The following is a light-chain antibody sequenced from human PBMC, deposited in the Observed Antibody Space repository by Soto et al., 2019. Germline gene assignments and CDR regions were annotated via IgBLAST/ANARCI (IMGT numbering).Light chain of an antibody. CDR1: QGISSY. V-gene: IGKV1-9*01. J-gene: IGKJ3*01. Sequence: IQWTQSPSSLSASVGDRVTITCRASQGISSYLAWYQQEPRKAPKLLIYAASTLQSGVPSRFSGSGSGTDFTLTISSLQPEDFATYYCQQLNSYPRTFGPGTKVDIK. CDR2: AAS. CDR3: QQLNSYPRT.